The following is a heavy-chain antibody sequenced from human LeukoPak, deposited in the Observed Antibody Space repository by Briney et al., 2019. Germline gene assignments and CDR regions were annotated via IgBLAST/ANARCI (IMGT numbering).Heavy chain of an antibody. J-gene: IGHJ4*02. CDR2: INPGGGGT. CDR3: ARDRMDTGTYFDY. CDR1: GYTFTSYY. V-gene: IGHV1-46*01. Sequence: GASVKVSCKASGYTFTSYYMHWVRQAPGQGLEWMGIINPGGGGTSYAQKFQGRVTMTTDTSTSTAYMELRSLRSDDTAMYYCARDRMDTGTYFDYWGQGTLVTVSS. D-gene: IGHD5-18*01.